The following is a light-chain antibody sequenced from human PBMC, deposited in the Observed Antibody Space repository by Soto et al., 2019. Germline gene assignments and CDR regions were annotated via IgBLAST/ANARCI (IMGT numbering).Light chain of an antibody. Sequence: IRMTQSPSSLSASVGDRVTITCRASQGIRNDLSWYQQKPGKAPKRLIYAASSLQGGVPSRFSGSGSGTEFTLTITSLQPEDFATYFCLLHKSYVWTFGQGTKVDIK. CDR2: AAS. J-gene: IGKJ1*01. V-gene: IGKV1-17*01. CDR1: QGIRND. CDR3: LLHKSYVWT.